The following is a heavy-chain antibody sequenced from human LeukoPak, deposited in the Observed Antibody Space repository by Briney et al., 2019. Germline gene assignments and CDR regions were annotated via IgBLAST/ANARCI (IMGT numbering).Heavy chain of an antibody. CDR1: GGSISRYY. V-gene: IGHV4-59*01. D-gene: IGHD3-10*01. CDR2: ISYTGST. Sequence: SETLSLTCTVSGGSISRYYWSWIRQPPGKGLEWIGYISYTGSTTYNSSLKSRVTISLDTSQNQFSLKLTSVTPADTAVYYCARVPTITFFDYWGQGTLVTVSS. CDR3: ARVPTITFFDY. J-gene: IGHJ4*02.